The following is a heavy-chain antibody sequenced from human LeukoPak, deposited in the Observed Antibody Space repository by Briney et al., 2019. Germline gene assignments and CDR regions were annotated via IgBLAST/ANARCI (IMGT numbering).Heavy chain of an antibody. D-gene: IGHD1-26*01. CDR1: GFTVSSDS. Sequence: PGGSLRLSCTVSGFTVSSDSMSWVRQAPGKGLEWVSFIYSGGSTHYSDSVKGRFTISRDNAKNTLYLQMNSLRAEDTAVYYCARDGGSYYYYYYMDVWGKGTTVTVSS. J-gene: IGHJ6*03. CDR2: IYSGGST. V-gene: IGHV3-53*01. CDR3: ARDGGSYYYYYYMDV.